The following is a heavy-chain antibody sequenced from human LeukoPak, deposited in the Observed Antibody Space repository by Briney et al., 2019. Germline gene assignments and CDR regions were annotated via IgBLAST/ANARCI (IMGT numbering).Heavy chain of an antibody. Sequence: GGSLRLSCAASGFTFSSYAMSWVRQAPGKGLEWVSAISGSGGSTYYADSVKGRFTISRDNSKNTLYLQMNSLRAEDTAVYYCTRDLAVDDAFDIWGQGTMVTVSS. V-gene: IGHV3-23*01. J-gene: IGHJ3*02. CDR3: TRDLAVDDAFDI. CDR2: ISGSGGST. D-gene: IGHD6-19*01. CDR1: GFTFSSYA.